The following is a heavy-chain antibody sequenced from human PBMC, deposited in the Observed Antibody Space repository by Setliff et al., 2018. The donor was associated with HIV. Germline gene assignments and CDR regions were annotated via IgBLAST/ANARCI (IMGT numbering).Heavy chain of an antibody. V-gene: IGHV1-18*01. CDR2: ISASSVNT. Sequence: GASVKVSCKASGDTFSNYAITWVRQAPGQGLEWMGSISASSVNTNYTQGRVTMTTDISTSTAYMELRSLKSADSAVYYCARVPVSNYYYYMDVWGKGTTVTVS. CDR1: GDTFSNYA. J-gene: IGHJ6*03. CDR3: ARVPVSNYYYYMDV.